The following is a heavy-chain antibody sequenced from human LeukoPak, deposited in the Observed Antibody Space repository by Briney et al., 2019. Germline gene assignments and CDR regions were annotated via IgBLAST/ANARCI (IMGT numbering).Heavy chain of an antibody. CDR1: GYTFTSYD. CDR3: ATGSGSYSSPYYYYYYGMDV. V-gene: IGHV1-8*01. CDR2: MNPNSGNT. Sequence: ASVKVSCKASGYTFTSYDINWVRQATGQGLEWMGWMNPNSGNTGYAQKFQGRVTMTRNTSISTAYMELSSLRSEDTAVYYCATGSGSYSSPYYYYYYGMDVWGQGTTVTVSS. D-gene: IGHD3-10*01. J-gene: IGHJ6*02.